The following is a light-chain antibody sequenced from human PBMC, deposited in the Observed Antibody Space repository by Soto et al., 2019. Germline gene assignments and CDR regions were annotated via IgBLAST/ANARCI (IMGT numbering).Light chain of an antibody. CDR2: DGS. CDR3: QQRVNWPPT. J-gene: IGKJ4*01. Sequence: VMIQSPASLSLSPGERATLSCRAGQSVSDYLAWYQQKPGQPPRLLFFDGSNRATGVPARFSAGGSGTDFTLIISSLEPEDFAVYYCQQRVNWPPTFGGGTKVDIK. V-gene: IGKV3-11*01. CDR1: QSVSDY.